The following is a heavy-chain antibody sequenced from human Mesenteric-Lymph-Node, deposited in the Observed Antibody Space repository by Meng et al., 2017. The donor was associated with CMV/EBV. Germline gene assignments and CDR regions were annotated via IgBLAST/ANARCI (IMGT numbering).Heavy chain of an antibody. J-gene: IGHJ6*02. CDR3: AVHTSYGVHYGMDV. Sequence: SETLSLTCTVSGGSISSNNYYWGWIRQPPGKGLEWIGSISYSGSTYYNPSLKSRVTISLDTSKNQFSLKLTSVTAADTAVYSCAVHTSYGVHYGMDVWGQGTTVTVSS. V-gene: IGHV4-39*07. CDR2: ISYSGST. D-gene: IGHD4-17*01. CDR1: GGSISSNNYY.